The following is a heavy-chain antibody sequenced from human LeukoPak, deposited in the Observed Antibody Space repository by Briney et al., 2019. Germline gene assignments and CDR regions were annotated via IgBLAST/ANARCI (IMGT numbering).Heavy chain of an antibody. D-gene: IGHD6-19*01. CDR1: GFTFDDYA. CDR2: ISWNSGSI. CDR3: AKDIRQWLGYYFDY. V-gene: IGHV3-9*01. Sequence: GGSLRLSCAASGFTFDDYAMHWVRQARGKGLEWVSGISWNSGSIGYADSVKGRFTISRDNAKNSLYLQMNSLRAEDTALYYCAKDIRQWLGYYFDYWGQGTLVTVSS. J-gene: IGHJ4*02.